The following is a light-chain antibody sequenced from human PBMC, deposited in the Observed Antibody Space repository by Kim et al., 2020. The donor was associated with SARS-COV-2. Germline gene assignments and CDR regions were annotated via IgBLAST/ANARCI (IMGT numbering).Light chain of an antibody. CDR2: AAS. CDR3: QKYDAAPWT. J-gene: IGKJ1*01. V-gene: IGKV1-27*01. CDR1: QGISNS. Sequence: ASVGDRVTITCRASQGISNSLAWYQQKPGKVPKVLIFAASTLLSGVPSRFSGSGSGTDFTVTISSLQPEDVATYYCQKYDAAPWTFGQGTKVDIK.